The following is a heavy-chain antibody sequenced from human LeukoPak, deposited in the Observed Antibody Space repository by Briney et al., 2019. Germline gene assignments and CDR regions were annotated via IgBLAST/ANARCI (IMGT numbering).Heavy chain of an antibody. V-gene: IGHV1-2*02. Sequence: GASVTVSCKASGYTFTGYYMHWVRQAPGQGLEWMGWINPNSGGTNYAQKFQGRVTMTTDTSISTAYMEPSILRSDDTAVYYCARDWSGYPIGVDAFDNWGQGTMVTVSS. D-gene: IGHD5-12*01. CDR1: GYTFTGYY. CDR2: INPNSGGT. CDR3: ARDWSGYPIGVDAFDN. J-gene: IGHJ3*02.